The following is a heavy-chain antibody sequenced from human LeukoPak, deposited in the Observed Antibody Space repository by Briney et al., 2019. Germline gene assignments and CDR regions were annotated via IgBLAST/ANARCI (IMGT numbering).Heavy chain of an antibody. CDR3: ARYVPVRTGTTRASFDY. CDR1: GGSFSDYD. J-gene: IGHJ4*02. D-gene: IGHD1-1*01. CDR2: ISHSGTT. V-gene: IGHV4-34*10. Sequence: PSETLSLTCAVYGGSFSDYDWSWIRQPPGKGLEWIGEISHSGTTNCDPSLKSRISMSIDTSRSQFSLNLGSVTAADTAVYYCARYVPVRTGTTRASFDYWGLGTLVTVSS.